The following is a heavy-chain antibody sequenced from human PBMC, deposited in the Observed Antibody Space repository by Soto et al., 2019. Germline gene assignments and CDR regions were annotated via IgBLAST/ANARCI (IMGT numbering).Heavy chain of an antibody. CDR1: GDSIISGGYY. D-gene: IGHD3-16*01. CDR3: AREGNHGGCLHPLDF. V-gene: IGHV4-31*03. CDR2: IYFSGST. J-gene: IGHJ4*02. Sequence: SETLSLTCTVSGDSIISGGYYWSWIRQHPGKGLEWIGYIYFSGSTHYNPSLKSRISISVDKSKNQFSLKLSSVTAADTAKYFCAREGNHGGCLHPLDFWGQGTLVTVSS.